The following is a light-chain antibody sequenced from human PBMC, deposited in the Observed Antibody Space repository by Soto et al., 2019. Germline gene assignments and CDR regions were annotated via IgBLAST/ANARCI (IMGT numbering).Light chain of an antibody. CDR3: QQYNSYWT. V-gene: IGKV1-5*03. CDR1: QNVNNC. Sequence: DIQMTQSPSTLSASVGDRVTITCRASQNVNNCLAWYQQKPGKAPKLLIHKASNLESGVPSRFSGSGSGTVFSLTISSLQPDDFATCYCQQYNSYWTFGQGTKVEIK. CDR2: KAS. J-gene: IGKJ1*01.